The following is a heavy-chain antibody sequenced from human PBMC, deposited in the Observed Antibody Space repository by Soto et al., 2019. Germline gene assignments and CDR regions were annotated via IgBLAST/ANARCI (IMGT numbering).Heavy chain of an antibody. V-gene: IGHV3-53*01. CDR3: TRDGRGLGRLSLFEY. D-gene: IGHD2-21*02. CDR1: GFNVDSDY. CDR2: IYSGETT. J-gene: IGHJ4*02. Sequence: GGSLRLSCAASGFNVDSDYMNWVRQTPGKGLEWVASIYSGETTYYADSVRGRFTISSDKSKNTLYFQLSSLRIEDTAVYYCTRDGRGLGRLSLFEYWGQGVLVTVSS.